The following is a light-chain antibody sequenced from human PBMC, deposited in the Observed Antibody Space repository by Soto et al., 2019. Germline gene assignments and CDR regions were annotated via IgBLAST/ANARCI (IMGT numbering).Light chain of an antibody. J-gene: IGLJ2*01. Sequence: QSALTQPASVSGSPGQSITISCTGTSSDVGSYNLVSWYQQNPGKAPKLMIYEASKRPSGVSNRFSGSKSGNTASLTISGLQAEDEADHYCCSYAGSSTLVFGGGTKVTVL. CDR3: CSYAGSSTLV. CDR1: SSDVGSYNL. V-gene: IGLV2-23*01. CDR2: EAS.